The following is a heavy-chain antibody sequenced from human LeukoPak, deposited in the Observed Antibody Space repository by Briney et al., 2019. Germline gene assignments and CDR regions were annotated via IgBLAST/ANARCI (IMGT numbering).Heavy chain of an antibody. CDR3: AREGIAVAGPYYYYYYYKDV. D-gene: IGHD6-19*01. J-gene: IGHJ6*03. V-gene: IGHV3-30*01. CDR2: ISYDGSNK. Sequence: GGSLRLSCAASGFTFSSYAMHWVRQAPGKGLEWVAVISYDGSNKYYADSVKGRFTISRDNSKNTLYLQMNSLRAEDTAVYYCAREGIAVAGPYYYYYYYKDVWGKGTTVTVSS. CDR1: GFTFSSYA.